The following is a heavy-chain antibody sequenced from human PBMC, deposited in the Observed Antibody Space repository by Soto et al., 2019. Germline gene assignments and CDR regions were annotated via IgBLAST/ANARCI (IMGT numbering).Heavy chain of an antibody. CDR2: IIPIFGTA. J-gene: IGHJ6*02. CDR3: ARVWRYCSSTSCYTTDYYYYYGMDV. V-gene: IGHV1-69*01. CDR1: GGTFSSYA. D-gene: IGHD2-2*02. Sequence: QVQLVQSGAEVKKPGSSVKVSCKASGGTFSSYAISWVRQAPGQGLEWMGGIIPIFGTANYAQKFQGRVTITADESTSTAYMELSSLRSGDTAVYYCARVWRYCSSTSCYTTDYYYYYGMDVWGQGTTVTVSS.